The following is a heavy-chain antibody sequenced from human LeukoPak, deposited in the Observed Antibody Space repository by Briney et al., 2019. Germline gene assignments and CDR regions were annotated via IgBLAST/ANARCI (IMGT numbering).Heavy chain of an antibody. D-gene: IGHD1-26*01. V-gene: IGHV1-69*04. Sequence: ASVKVSCKASGGTFSSYAISWVRQAPGQGLEWMGRIIPILGIANYAQKFQGRVTITADKSTSTAYMELSSLRSEDTAVYYCARVIVGATSYGYWGQGTLVTVSP. CDR3: ARVIVGATSYGY. CDR2: IIPILGIA. J-gene: IGHJ4*02. CDR1: GGTFSSYA.